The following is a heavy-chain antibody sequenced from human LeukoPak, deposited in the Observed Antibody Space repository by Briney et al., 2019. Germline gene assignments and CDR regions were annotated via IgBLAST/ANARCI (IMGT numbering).Heavy chain of an antibody. CDR2: INPNSGGT. V-gene: IGHV1-2*02. D-gene: IGHD3-10*01. J-gene: IGHJ5*02. CDR3: ARFGGFGEPSQGGDWFDP. Sequence: GASVKVSCKASGYTFTGYYMHWVRQAPGQGLEWMGWINPNSGGTNYAQKLQGRVTMTRDTSISTAYMELSRLRSDDTAVYYCARFGGFGEPSQGGDWFDPWGQGTLVTVSS. CDR1: GYTFTGYY.